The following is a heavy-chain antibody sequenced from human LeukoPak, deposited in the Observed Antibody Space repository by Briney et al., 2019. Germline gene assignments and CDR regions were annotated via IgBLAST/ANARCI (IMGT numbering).Heavy chain of an antibody. CDR3: AHRKNYYDSSVFDN. J-gene: IGHJ4*02. V-gene: IGHV2-5*02. Sequence: ESGPTLVNPTQTLTLTCTFSGFSLNTRGVGVGWIRQPPGRALEWLALIYWDDDRRYSPSLKSRLTITKDTSKNQVVLTMTNMDPVATATYFCAHRKNYYDSSVFDNWGQGTLVTVSS. CDR2: IYWDDDR. D-gene: IGHD3-22*01. CDR1: GFSLNTRGVG.